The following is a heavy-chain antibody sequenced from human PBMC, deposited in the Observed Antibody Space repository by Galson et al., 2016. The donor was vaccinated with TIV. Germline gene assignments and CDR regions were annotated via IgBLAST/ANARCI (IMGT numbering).Heavy chain of an antibody. D-gene: IGHD3-9*01. CDR3: ARADSVDISSTEY. Sequence: QSGAEVKKPGASVKVSCKASGGTFISYTLSWVRQAPGQGLEWMGRVIPVLGMTNYAQKFQGRVTITADRFTGTAYLELSSLKPGDTAVYYCARADSVDISSTEYWGQGTLVTVSS. CDR2: VIPVLGMT. V-gene: IGHV1-69*04. J-gene: IGHJ4*02. CDR1: GGTFISYT.